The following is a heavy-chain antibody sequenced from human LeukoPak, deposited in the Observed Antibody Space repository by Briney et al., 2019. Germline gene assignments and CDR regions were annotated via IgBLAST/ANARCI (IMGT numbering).Heavy chain of an antibody. J-gene: IGHJ4*02. CDR2: IRYDGSNK. D-gene: IGHD3-3*01. V-gene: IGHV3-30*02. CDR3: AKDLPDFWSGYSGGEDY. CDR1: GFTFSSYG. Sequence: GGYLRLSCAASGFTFSSYGMPWVRQAPGKGLEWVAFIRYDGSNKYYADSVKGRFTISRDNSKNTLYLQMNSLRAEDTAVYYCAKDLPDFWSGYSGGEDYWGQGTLVTVSS.